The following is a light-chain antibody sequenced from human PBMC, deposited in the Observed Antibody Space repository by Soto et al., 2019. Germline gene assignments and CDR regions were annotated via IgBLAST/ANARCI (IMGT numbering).Light chain of an antibody. CDR2: AAS. J-gene: IGKJ1*01. CDR3: QQSDSTPQT. V-gene: IGKV1-39*01. CDR1: QSISSY. Sequence: DIQMTQSPSSLSASVGDRVTITCRASQSISSYLNWYQQKPGNAPKLLIYAASSLQSGVPSRFSGSGSGTDFTLTISSLQPEDFATYYCQQSDSTPQTFGQGNKVEIK.